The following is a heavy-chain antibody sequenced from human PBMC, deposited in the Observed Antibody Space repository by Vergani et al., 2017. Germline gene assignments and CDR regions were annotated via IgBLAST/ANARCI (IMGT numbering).Heavy chain of an antibody. CDR2: ISAYNGKT. J-gene: IGHJ4*02. D-gene: IGHD1-26*01. CDR3: ARDLRGGSYPPAVASQGY. Sequence: QVQLVQSGAEVKKPGASVKVSCKASGYTFTTYGISGVRQAPGQGLEGMGWISAYNGKTNYAQKLQGRATMTTDTSTSTAYMELRSLRSDDTAVYYCARDLRGGSYPPAVASQGYWGQGTLVTVSS. V-gene: IGHV1-18*01. CDR1: GYTFTTYG.